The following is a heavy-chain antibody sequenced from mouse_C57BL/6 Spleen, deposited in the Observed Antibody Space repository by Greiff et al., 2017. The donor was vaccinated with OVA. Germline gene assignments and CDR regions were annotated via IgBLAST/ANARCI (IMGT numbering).Heavy chain of an antibody. CDR1: GFSLTSYG. J-gene: IGHJ4*01. D-gene: IGHD2-4*01. Sequence: VMLVESGPGLVQPSQSLSITCTVSGFSLTSYGVHWVRQSPGKGLEWLGVIWSGGSTDYNAAFISRLSISKDNSKSQVFFKMNSLQADDTAIYYCARTDDYDHFYYAMDYWGQGTSVTVSS. CDR3: ARTDDYDHFYYAMDY. CDR2: IWSGGST. V-gene: IGHV2-2*01.